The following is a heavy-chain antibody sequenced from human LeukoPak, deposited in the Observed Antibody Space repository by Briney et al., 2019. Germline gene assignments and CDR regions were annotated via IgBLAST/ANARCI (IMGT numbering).Heavy chain of an antibody. CDR3: ASGPRGGYDSFFDY. CDR1: GFTFSDYY. CDR2: ISSSGSTI. Sequence: LGGSLRLSCAASGFTFSDYYMSWIRQAPGKGLEWVSYISSSGSTIYYADSVKGRFTISRDNAKNSLYLQMNSLRAEDTAVYYCASGPRGGYDSFFDYWGQGTLVTVSS. V-gene: IGHV3-11*04. D-gene: IGHD5-12*01. J-gene: IGHJ4*02.